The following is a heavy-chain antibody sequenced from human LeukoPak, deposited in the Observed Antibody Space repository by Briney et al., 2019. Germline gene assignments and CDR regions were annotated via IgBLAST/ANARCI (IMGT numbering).Heavy chain of an antibody. CDR3: ARDSYYDFWSGYCTGADY. J-gene: IGHJ4*02. CDR2: ISSSSSYI. D-gene: IGHD3-3*01. Sequence: GGSLRLSCAASGFTFSSYSMNWVRQAPGKGLGWVSSISSSSSYIYYADSVKGRFTISRDNAKNSLYLQMNSLRAEDTAVYYCARDSYYDFWSGYCTGADYWGQGTLVTVSS. V-gene: IGHV3-21*01. CDR1: GFTFSSYS.